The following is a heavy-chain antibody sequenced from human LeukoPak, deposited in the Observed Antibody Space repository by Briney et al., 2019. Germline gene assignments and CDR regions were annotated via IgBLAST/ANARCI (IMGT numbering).Heavy chain of an antibody. J-gene: IGHJ4*02. D-gene: IGHD3-9*01. CDR3: ATAGSYRFDY. CDR1: GFTFSNYW. V-gene: IGHV3-74*03. Sequence: PGGSLRLSCAASGFTFSNYWVHWVRQAPGKGLVWVSRINRDGSTTKYADSVKGRFTISRDNAKNTLYLQMNSLTAEDTAVYYCATAGSYRFDYWGQGTLVTVSS. CDR2: INRDGSTT.